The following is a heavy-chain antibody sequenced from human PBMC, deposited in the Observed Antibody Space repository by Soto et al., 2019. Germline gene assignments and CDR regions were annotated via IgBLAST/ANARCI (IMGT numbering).Heavy chain of an antibody. CDR2: ISAYNANT. D-gene: IGHD3-22*01. V-gene: IGHV1-18*04. CDR1: GYTFTSYG. J-gene: IGHJ4*02. CDR3: ARGIYFYEASGSITRYFDY. Sequence: QVPLVQSGAEVKKPGASVKVSCKASGYTFTSYGISWVRQAPGQGLEWMGWISAYNANTNYAQKLQGRGTMTTDTSTSTAYMELRSLRSDDTAVYYCARGIYFYEASGSITRYFDYWGQGTLVTVSS.